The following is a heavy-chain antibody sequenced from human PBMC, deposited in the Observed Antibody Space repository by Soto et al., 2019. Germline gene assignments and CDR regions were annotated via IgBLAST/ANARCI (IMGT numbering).Heavy chain of an antibody. D-gene: IGHD3-22*01. CDR1: GGSISSYY. CDR3: ARTQYYYDSSGYYYPGFFDY. Sequence: TSETLSLTCTVSGGSISSYYWSWIRQPPGKGLEWIGYIYYSGSTNYNPSLKSRVTISVDTSKNQFSLKLSSVTAAETAVYYCARTQYYYDSSGYYYPGFFDYWGQGTLVTVSS. CDR2: IYYSGST. V-gene: IGHV4-59*01. J-gene: IGHJ4*02.